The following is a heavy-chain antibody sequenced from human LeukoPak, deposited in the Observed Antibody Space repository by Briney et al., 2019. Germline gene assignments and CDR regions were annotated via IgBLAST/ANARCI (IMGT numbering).Heavy chain of an antibody. Sequence: GGSLRLSCAASGFTFDDYGMSWVRQAPGKGLEWVSGINWNGGSTGYADSVKGRFTISRDNAKNSLYLQMNSLRAEDTAVYYCARGRNYYDSSGYYYYWGQGTLVTVSS. V-gene: IGHV3-20*04. CDR3: ARGRNYYDSSGYYYY. D-gene: IGHD3-22*01. CDR1: GFTFDDYG. J-gene: IGHJ4*02. CDR2: INWNGGST.